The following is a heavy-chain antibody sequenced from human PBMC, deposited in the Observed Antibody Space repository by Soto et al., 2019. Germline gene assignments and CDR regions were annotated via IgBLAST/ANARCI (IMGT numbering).Heavy chain of an antibody. D-gene: IGHD1-20*01. Sequence: QVQLVQSGAEVQKPGSSVKVSCKASGGTFSSYAISWVRQAPGQGLEWMGGISPISGTADYAQKFQGRVTITADESTLTAYMELSSLRAEDTGVYYSVRLGRITGTLDFWGQGTLVTVSS. CDR3: VRLGRITGTLDF. CDR1: GGTFSSYA. J-gene: IGHJ4*02. V-gene: IGHV1-69*01. CDR2: ISPISGTA.